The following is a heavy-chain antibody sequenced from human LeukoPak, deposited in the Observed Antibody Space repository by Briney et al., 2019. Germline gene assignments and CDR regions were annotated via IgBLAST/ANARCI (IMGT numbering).Heavy chain of an antibody. J-gene: IGHJ5*02. V-gene: IGHV3-23*01. CDR1: GFTFRSYA. CDR2: VSGSGGST. CDR3: AKGRRELLWFGELSFDP. Sequence: GGSLRLSCAASGFTFRSYAMSWVRQAPGKGVEWVSAVSGSGGSTYYADSVKGRFPISRDNSKSTLYLQMNSLRAEDTAVYYCAKGRRELLWFGELSFDPWGQRTLVTVSS. D-gene: IGHD3-10*01.